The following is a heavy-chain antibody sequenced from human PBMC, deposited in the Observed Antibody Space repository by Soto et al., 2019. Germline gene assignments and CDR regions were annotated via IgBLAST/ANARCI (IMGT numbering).Heavy chain of an antibody. J-gene: IGHJ6*02. CDR1: GYTFTSYG. V-gene: IGHV1-18*01. CDR2: ISAYNGNT. D-gene: IGHD2-21*02. Sequence: QVQLVQSGAEVKKPGASVKVSCKASGYTFTSYGISWVRQAPGQGLEWMGWISAYNGNTNYAQKLQGRVTMTTDTSTSTANMELRSLRSDDTAVYYCARLTGDSVSYYYDYGMDVWGQGTTVTVSS. CDR3: ARLTGDSVSYYYDYGMDV.